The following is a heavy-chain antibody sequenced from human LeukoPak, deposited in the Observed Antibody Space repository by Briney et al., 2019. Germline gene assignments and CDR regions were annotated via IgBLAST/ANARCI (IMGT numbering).Heavy chain of an antibody. CDR2: ISSDGSST. CDR1: GFTFSTYW. V-gene: IGHV3-74*01. CDR3: ARDYGEGGYYFDY. Sequence: GGSLRLSCAASGFTFSTYWMHWVRQAPGKGLVWLTRISSDGSSTNYADSVKGRFTISRDNAKNTLYLQMNSLRAEDTAVYYCARDYGEGGYYFDYWGQGTLVTVSS. J-gene: IGHJ4*02. D-gene: IGHD4-17*01.